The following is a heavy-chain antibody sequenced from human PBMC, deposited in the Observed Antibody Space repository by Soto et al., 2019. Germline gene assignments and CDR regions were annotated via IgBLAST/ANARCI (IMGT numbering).Heavy chain of an antibody. CDR3: ARNKDFWSGYTYYMDV. CDR2: IKQDGSEK. J-gene: IGHJ6*03. V-gene: IGHV3-7*01. CDR1: GFTFSSYW. D-gene: IGHD3-3*01. Sequence: EVQLVESGGGLVQPGGSLRLSCAASGFTFSSYWMSWVRQAPGKGLEWVANIKQDGSEKYYVDSVKGRFTISRDNAKNSLYLQMNSLRAEDTAVYYCARNKDFWSGYTYYMDVWGKGTTVTVSS.